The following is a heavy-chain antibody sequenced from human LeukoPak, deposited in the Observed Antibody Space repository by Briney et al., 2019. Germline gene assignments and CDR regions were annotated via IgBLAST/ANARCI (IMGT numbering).Heavy chain of an antibody. D-gene: IGHD5-24*01. CDR1: GFTFSDYY. Sequence: PGGSLRISCAASGFTFSDYYMSWIRQAPGKGLEWVSYISNSGTTIYYADSVKGQFTISRDNAKNSLYLRMNSLRAEDTAVYYCARVQHNLASTYYFDYWGQGILVTVSS. V-gene: IGHV3-11*01. CDR3: ARVQHNLASTYYFDY. J-gene: IGHJ4*02. CDR2: ISNSGTTI.